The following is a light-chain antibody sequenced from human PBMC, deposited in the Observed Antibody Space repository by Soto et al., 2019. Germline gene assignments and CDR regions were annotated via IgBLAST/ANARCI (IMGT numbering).Light chain of an antibody. CDR2: GAS. V-gene: IGKV3-20*01. Sequence: VVLTQSPATLSLSPGETATLSCRASRHVYINALAWYQQKPGRTPTLLIYGASTRATDIPDRFSATGSGTDFSLTISRVEPEDSAVYYCQHYGASPFTFGPGTRVEI. CDR1: RHVYINA. J-gene: IGKJ3*01. CDR3: QHYGASPFT.